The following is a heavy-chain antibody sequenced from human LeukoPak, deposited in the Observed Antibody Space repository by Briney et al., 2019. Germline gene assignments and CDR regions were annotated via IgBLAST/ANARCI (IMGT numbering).Heavy chain of an antibody. J-gene: IGHJ4*02. D-gene: IGHD1-26*01. V-gene: IGHV3-7*01. CDR2: IKQDGSEK. CDR3: ARLREWVPYDY. CDR1: RFTFSSYW. Sequence: GGSLRLSCAASRFTFSSYWMSWVRQAPGKGLEWVANIKQDGSEKYYVDSVKGRLTISRDNAKNSLYLQMNSLRAEDTAVYYCARLREWVPYDYWGQGTLVTVSS.